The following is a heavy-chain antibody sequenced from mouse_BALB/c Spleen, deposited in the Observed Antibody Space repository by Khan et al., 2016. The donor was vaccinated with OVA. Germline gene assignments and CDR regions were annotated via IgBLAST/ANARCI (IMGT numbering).Heavy chain of an antibody. CDR2: ISNGGSYT. CDR1: GFTFSSYG. D-gene: IGHD1-2*01. Sequence: EVELVESGGDLVKPGGSLNLSCEASGFTFSSYGMSWLRQTPDKRLEWVATISNGGSYTYYPDSVKGRLTMSRDNAQNTLYLQMSSLKSEDTAMYYCERHRFTTPTAWFAYWGQGTLVTVSA. CDR3: ERHRFTTPTAWFAY. V-gene: IGHV5-6*01. J-gene: IGHJ3*01.